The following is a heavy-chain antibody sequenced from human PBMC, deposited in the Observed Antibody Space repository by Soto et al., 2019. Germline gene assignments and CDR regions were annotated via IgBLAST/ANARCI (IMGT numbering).Heavy chain of an antibody. D-gene: IGHD2-2*01. CDR2: ISGSGGST. Sequence: GGSLRLSCAASGFTFSSYAMSWVRQAPGKGLEWVSAISGSGGSTYYADSVKGRFTISRDNSKNTLYLQMNSLRAEDTAVYYCAKDTPSIVVVPAAIDYWGQGTLVTVSS. CDR1: GFTFSSYA. J-gene: IGHJ4*02. CDR3: AKDTPSIVVVPAAIDY. V-gene: IGHV3-23*01.